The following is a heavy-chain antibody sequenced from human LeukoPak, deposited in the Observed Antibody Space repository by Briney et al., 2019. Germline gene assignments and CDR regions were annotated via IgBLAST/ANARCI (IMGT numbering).Heavy chain of an antibody. Sequence: GGSLRLSCAASGVTLSSHCMSWVRQAPGKGLEWVSNISDNGSGTTYADSVKGRFTMSRDNSRNTLNLQMNSLRAEDTAVYYCAKNFSGGDYFSWYDDHWGRGTLVTVSS. CDR2: ISDNGSGT. CDR3: AKNFSGGDYFSWYDDH. V-gene: IGHV3-23*01. J-gene: IGHJ2*01. D-gene: IGHD3-22*01. CDR1: GVTLSSHC.